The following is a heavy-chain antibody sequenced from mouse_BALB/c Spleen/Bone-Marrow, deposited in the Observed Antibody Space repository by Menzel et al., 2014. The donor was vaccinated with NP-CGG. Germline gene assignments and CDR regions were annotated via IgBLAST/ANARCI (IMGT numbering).Heavy chain of an antibody. CDR2: ISGDGRYT. D-gene: IGHD2-4*01. CDR3: ARHAYYDQTEVSFVC. J-gene: IGHJ3*01. Sequence: EVKLMESGGGLVKSGGSLKLSCVASGFSFSNYGMSWLRQTPEKRLEWVATISGDGRYTFYSDSVKGRFTISRDNAKNNLYLQLSGLRSEDTALYYCARHAYYDQTEVSFVCWGQGTLVTVSA. CDR1: GFSFSNYG. V-gene: IGHV5-9-2*01.